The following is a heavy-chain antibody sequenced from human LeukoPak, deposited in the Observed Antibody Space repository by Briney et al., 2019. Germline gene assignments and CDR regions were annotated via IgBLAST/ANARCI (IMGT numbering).Heavy chain of an antibody. Sequence: ASVTVSCKASGYTFTIYGISWVRQAPGQGLEWMGWISAYNGNTNYAQKLQGRVTMTTDTSTSTAYMELRSLRSDDTAVYYCARDGYCSSTSCGYYYGMDVWGKGTTVTVSS. CDR3: ARDGYCSSTSCGYYYGMDV. CDR2: ISAYNGNT. V-gene: IGHV1-18*04. J-gene: IGHJ6*04. CDR1: GYTFTIYG. D-gene: IGHD2-2*03.